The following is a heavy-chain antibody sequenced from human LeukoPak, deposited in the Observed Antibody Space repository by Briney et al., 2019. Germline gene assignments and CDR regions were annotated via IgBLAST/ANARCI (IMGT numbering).Heavy chain of an antibody. V-gene: IGHV3-23*01. CDR1: GITLSNYG. CDR2: ISDRGSRT. CDR3: AKRSVVIRVILVGFHKEAYYFDS. Sequence: GGSLRLSCAVSGITLSNYGMSWVRQAPGKGLGWVAGISDRGSRTNYADSVKGRFTISTDHPKNTLYLQMNSLRAVDTAVYFCAKRSVVIRVILVGFHKEAYYFDSWGQGALVTVSS. D-gene: IGHD3-22*01. J-gene: IGHJ4*02.